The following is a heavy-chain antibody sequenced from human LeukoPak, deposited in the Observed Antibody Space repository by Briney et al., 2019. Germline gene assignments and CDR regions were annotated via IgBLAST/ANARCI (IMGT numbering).Heavy chain of an antibody. CDR3: ARGAKWAYYFDY. J-gene: IGHJ4*02. Sequence: GGSLRLSCAASAFTFNTYWMHWVRQVPGRGQEWVSRINGDESSTNYADSVKGRFTISRDNAKDTLYLHMNSLTAEDTAVYYCARGAKWAYYFDYWGQGTLVTVSS. CDR1: AFTFNTYW. D-gene: IGHD1-26*01. V-gene: IGHV3-74*01. CDR2: INGDESST.